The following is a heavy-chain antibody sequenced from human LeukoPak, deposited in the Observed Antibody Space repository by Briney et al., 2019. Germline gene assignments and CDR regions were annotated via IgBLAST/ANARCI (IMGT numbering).Heavy chain of an antibody. Sequence: PGGSLRLSCAASGFTFSSYGMHWVRQAPGKGLEWVAVISYDGSNKYYADSVTGRFSISRDNAKSSLYLQMNSLRVEDTAVYYCARDLYSGSYYDFDYWGQGTLVTVSS. J-gene: IGHJ4*02. CDR3: ARDLYSGSYYDFDY. CDR2: ISYDGSNK. CDR1: GFTFSSYG. D-gene: IGHD1-26*01. V-gene: IGHV3-30*03.